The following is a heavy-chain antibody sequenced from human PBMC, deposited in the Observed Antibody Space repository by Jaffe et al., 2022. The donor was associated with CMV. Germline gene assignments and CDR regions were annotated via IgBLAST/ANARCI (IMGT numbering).Heavy chain of an antibody. Sequence: QVQLVESGGGVVQPGRSLRLSCAASGFTFSSYGMHWVRQAPGKGLEWVAVIWYDGSNKYYADSVKGRFTISRDNSKNTLYLQMNSLRAEDTAVYYCARAGGTYYDCMDVWGQGTTVTVSS. D-gene: IGHD3-3*01. V-gene: IGHV3-33*01. J-gene: IGHJ6*02. CDR3: ARAGGTYYDCMDV. CDR2: IWYDGSNK. CDR1: GFTFSSYG.